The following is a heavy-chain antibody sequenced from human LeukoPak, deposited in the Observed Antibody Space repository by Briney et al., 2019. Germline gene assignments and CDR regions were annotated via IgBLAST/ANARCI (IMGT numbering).Heavy chain of an antibody. J-gene: IGHJ3*02. CDR3: ARPTDYYDFVWGAFDI. CDR2: IYPGDSDT. CDR1: GYLFTSYW. D-gene: IGHD3-22*01. V-gene: IGHV5-51*01. Sequence: GESLKISCKGSGYLFTSYWIGWVRQLPGKGLEWMGIIYPGDSDTRYSPSFQGQVTISADKSISTAYLQWSSLKASDTAMYYCARPTDYYDFVWGAFDIWGQGTMVTVSS.